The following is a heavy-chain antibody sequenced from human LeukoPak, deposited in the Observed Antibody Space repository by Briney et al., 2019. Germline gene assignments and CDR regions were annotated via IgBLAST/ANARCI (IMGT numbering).Heavy chain of an antibody. J-gene: IGHJ4*02. V-gene: IGHV4-61*02. D-gene: IGHD1-26*01. Sequence: PSETLSLTCTVSGDSFSSVSYYWSWIRQPAGKGLEWIGRIYATGSTNYNPSLKSRVTISVDTSKNQFSLKLSSVTAADTAVYYCAREGGSALDYWGQGTLVTVSS. CDR3: AREGGSALDY. CDR2: IYATGST. CDR1: GDSFSSVSYY.